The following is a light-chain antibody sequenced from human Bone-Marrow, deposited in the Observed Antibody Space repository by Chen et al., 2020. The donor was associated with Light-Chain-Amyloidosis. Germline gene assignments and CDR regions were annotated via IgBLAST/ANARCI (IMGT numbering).Light chain of an antibody. J-gene: IGLJ2*01. V-gene: IGLV1-51*01. Sequence: QSVLTQPPSVSAAPGQEVTISCSGSNSNIASHYVSWYQHLPGTAPKILIYDSDNRPSGIPDRFSGSKSGTSATLGITGLQTGDEADYYCEAWDSSLSAVVFGGGTKLTVL. CDR3: EAWDSSLSAVV. CDR1: NSNIASHY. CDR2: DSD.